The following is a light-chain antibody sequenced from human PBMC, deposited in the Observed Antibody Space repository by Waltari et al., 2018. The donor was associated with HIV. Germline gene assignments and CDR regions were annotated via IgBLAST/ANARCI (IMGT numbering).Light chain of an antibody. V-gene: IGKV4-1*01. J-gene: IGKJ2*01. CDR2: WAT. Sequence: DIVLTQSPDSLAVSLGERATINCRSSQSLLYSSNNKNYLAWYQQKPGQPPKLLFYWATTRESGVPDRFSGSGSGADFTLTISSQQAEDVAVYSCQQYYSSPYTFGQGTKLEIK. CDR1: QSLLYSSNNKNY. CDR3: QQYYSSPYT.